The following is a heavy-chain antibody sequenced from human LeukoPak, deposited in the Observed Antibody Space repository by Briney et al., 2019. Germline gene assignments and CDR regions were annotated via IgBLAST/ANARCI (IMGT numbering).Heavy chain of an antibody. CDR1: GGSTSSGGYY. Sequence: SETLSLTCTVSGGSTSSGGYYWSWIRQPPGKGLEWIGYIYHSGSTYYNPSLKSRVAISVDRSKNQFSLKLSSVTAADTAVYYCARDTIAPTGHYYMDVWGKGTTVTVSS. CDR2: IYHSGST. D-gene: IGHD6-13*01. CDR3: ARDTIAPTGHYYMDV. J-gene: IGHJ6*03. V-gene: IGHV4-30-2*01.